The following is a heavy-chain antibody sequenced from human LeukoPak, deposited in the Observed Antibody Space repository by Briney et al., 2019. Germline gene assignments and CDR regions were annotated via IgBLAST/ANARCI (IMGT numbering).Heavy chain of an antibody. V-gene: IGHV1-24*01. CDR1: GYTLTELS. D-gene: IGHD6-19*01. CDR3: ATDSMYSSGWYAIDY. CDR2: FDPEDGET. J-gene: IGHJ4*02. Sequence: ASVKASCKVSGYTLTELSMHWVRQAPGEGLEWMGVFDPEDGETIYAQKFQGRVTMTEDTSTDTAYMELSSLRSEDTAVYYCATDSMYSSGWYAIDYWGQGTLVTVSS.